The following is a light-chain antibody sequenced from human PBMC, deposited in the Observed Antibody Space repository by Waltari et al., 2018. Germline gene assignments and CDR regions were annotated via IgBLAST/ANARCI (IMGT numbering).Light chain of an antibody. Sequence: DIQMTQSPSSLSVSVGDRVTITCRASHSISSYLNWFQQKPGKDPKLLIYAASSLQSGVPSRFSGSGSGTDFTLTISSLQPEDFATYYCHQAYSAPRTFGQGTKVEIK. CDR1: HSISSY. J-gene: IGKJ1*01. V-gene: IGKV1-39*01. CDR3: HQAYSAPRT. CDR2: AAS.